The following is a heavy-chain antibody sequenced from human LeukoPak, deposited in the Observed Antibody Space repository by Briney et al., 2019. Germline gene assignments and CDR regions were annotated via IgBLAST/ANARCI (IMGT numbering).Heavy chain of an antibody. J-gene: IGHJ5*02. CDR1: GYTFTSYY. CDR2: INPSRGST. CDR3: VRGVVVPTTITYWFDP. V-gene: IGHV1-46*01. D-gene: IGHD2-2*02. Sequence: ASVKVSCKASGYTFTSYYMHWVRQAPGQGLEWMGIINPSRGSTSYAQKFRDRVTMTRDTSTSTVYMELSSLRSEDTAVYYCVRGVVVPTTITYWFDPWGQGTLVTVSS.